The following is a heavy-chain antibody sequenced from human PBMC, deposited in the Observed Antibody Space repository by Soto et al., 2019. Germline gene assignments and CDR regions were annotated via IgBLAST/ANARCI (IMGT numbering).Heavy chain of an antibody. CDR3: AKDLTIPDY. Sequence: PGGSLRLSCAASGFTFSSYSMNWVRQAPGKGLEWVSYISSSSSTIYYADSVKGRFTISRDNSKNTLYLQMNSLRAEDTAVYYCAKDLTIPDYWGQGTLVTVSS. CDR2: ISSSSSTI. V-gene: IGHV3-48*01. J-gene: IGHJ4*02. CDR1: GFTFSSYS. D-gene: IGHD3-3*01.